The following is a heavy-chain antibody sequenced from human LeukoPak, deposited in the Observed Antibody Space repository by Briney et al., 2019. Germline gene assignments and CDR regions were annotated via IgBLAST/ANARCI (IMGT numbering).Heavy chain of an antibody. D-gene: IGHD2-2*01. J-gene: IGHJ4*02. CDR3: ARGVVVPAAMDY. V-gene: IGHV4-39*07. CDR2: IYYSGST. Sequence: SQTLSLTCTVSGGSISSGDYYWSWIRQPPGKGLEWIGSIYYSGSTYYNPSLKSRVTISVDTSKNQFSLKLSSVTAADTAVYYCARGVVVPAAMDYWGQGTLVTVSS. CDR1: GGSISSGDYY.